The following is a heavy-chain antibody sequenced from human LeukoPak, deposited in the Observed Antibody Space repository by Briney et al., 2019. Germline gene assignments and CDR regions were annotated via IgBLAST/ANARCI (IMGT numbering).Heavy chain of an antibody. Sequence: PSETLSLTCTVSGGSISSGGYYCSWIRQHPGKSLEWIGYIYYSGSTYYNPSLKSRVTISVDTSKNQFSLKLSSVTAADTAVYYCARAQLYYYGMDVWGQGTTVTVSS. CDR3: ARAQLYYYGMDV. CDR2: IYYSGST. J-gene: IGHJ6*02. CDR1: GGSISSGGYY. V-gene: IGHV4-31*03.